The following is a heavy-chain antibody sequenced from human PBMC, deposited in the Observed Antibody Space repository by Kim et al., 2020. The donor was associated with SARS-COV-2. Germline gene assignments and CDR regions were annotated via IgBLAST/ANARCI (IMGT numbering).Heavy chain of an antibody. V-gene: IGHV3-9*01. J-gene: IGHJ4*02. CDR1: GFTFDDYA. Sequence: GGSLRLSCAASGFTFDDYAMHWVRQAPGKGLEWVSGISWNSGSIGYADSVKGRFTISRDNAKNSLYLQMNSLRAEDTALYYCAKQKGGYSYGAFDYWGQG. CDR3: AKQKGGYSYGAFDY. CDR2: ISWNSGSI. D-gene: IGHD5-18*01.